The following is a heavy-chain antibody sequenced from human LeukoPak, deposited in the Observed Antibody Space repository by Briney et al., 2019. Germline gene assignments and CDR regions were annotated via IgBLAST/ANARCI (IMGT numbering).Heavy chain of an antibody. Sequence: GGSLRLSCVTSGFIFGSYGIHWVRQAPGKGLEWVAWHFASNKYYAESVRGRFTMSRDNSKNTLFLQMNSLRAEDTAVYYCAKDGGLWVSAHWGDSWGRGTLVTVSS. J-gene: IGHJ4*02. V-gene: IGHV3-30*02. D-gene: IGHD7-27*01. CDR1: GFIFGSYG. CDR3: AKDGGLWVSAHWGDS. CDR2: HFASNK.